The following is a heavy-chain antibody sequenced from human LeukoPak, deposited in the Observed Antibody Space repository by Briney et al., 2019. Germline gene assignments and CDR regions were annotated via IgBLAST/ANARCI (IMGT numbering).Heavy chain of an antibody. CDR1: GFTFSSYG. J-gene: IGHJ4*02. D-gene: IGHD3-10*01. Sequence: GGSLRVSCEASGFTFSSYGMHWVRRAPGKGVEWMTVISHDGSNKYYVDSVKGRFTISRDNSKSTLYLQMNSLRAEDTAVYYCAKEGYYGSGSFPDSWGQGTLVTVSS. V-gene: IGHV3-30*18. CDR3: AKEGYYGSGSFPDS. CDR2: ISHDGSNK.